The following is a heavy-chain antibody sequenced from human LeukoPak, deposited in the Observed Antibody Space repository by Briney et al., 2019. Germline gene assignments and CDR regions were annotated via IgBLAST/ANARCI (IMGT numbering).Heavy chain of an antibody. Sequence: SETLSLTCGVSGNFISRGYYWAWIRQPPGKGLEWIGSIYNTGSTYYNPSLKSRVTMSIDTSKNQFSLKLSSVPAADTAVYYCARNTSAWSPLGETQSAPHCFDSWGQGTLVTVSS. V-gene: IGHV4-38-2*01. CDR2: IYNTGST. CDR1: GNFISRGYY. D-gene: IGHD6-19*01. J-gene: IGHJ4*02. CDR3: ARNTSAWSPLGETQSAPHCFDS.